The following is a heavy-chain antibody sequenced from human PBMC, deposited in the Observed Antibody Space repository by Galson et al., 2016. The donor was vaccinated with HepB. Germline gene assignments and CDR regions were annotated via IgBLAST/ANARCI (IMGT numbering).Heavy chain of an antibody. Sequence: TLSLTCTVSGDSINRGDSYWTWIRQHPGRGLEWIGYISYSGSTYYKSALKGRITISLDTSKNQFSLKLYSVTAADTAVYYCARESGGLEAAGIRANHWFDPWGQGTLVTVSS. V-gene: IGHV4-31*03. J-gene: IGHJ5*02. D-gene: IGHD6-13*01. CDR3: ARESGGLEAAGIRANHWFDP. CDR1: GDSINRGDSY. CDR2: ISYSGST.